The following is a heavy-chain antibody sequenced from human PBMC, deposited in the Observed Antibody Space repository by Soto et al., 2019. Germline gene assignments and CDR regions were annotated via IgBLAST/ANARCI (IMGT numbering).Heavy chain of an antibody. Sequence: PSETLSLTCTVSGGSISSSSYYWGWIRQPPGKGLEWIGSIYYSGSTYYNPSLKSRVTISVDTSKNQFSLKLSSVTAADTAVYYCARLTNYYYYRIEVWGQGTTVTVSS. J-gene: IGHJ6*02. CDR2: IYYSGST. V-gene: IGHV4-39*01. CDR1: GGSISSSSYY. CDR3: ARLTNYYYYRIEV.